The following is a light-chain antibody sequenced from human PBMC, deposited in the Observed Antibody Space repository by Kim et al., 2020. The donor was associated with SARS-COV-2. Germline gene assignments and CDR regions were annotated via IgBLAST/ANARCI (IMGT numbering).Light chain of an antibody. CDR3: QQFGSSPFS. Sequence: LSPGERATPSCRASQSVNSDSLAWYQQKHGQAPRLLIFGASNRATGIPDRFSGGGSGTDFTLTISRVEPEDFAVYYCQQFGSSPFSFGQGTKLEIK. CDR2: GAS. V-gene: IGKV3-20*01. CDR1: QSVNSDS. J-gene: IGKJ2*03.